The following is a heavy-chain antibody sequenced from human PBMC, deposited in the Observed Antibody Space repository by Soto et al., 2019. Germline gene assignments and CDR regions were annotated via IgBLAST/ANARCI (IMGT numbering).Heavy chain of an antibody. CDR3: ARSPLSYDYVRQTWREVGDSFDV. CDR1: NSSLGAFH. J-gene: IGHJ3*01. V-gene: IGHV4-34*02. D-gene: IGHD3-10*02. Sequence: QVHLEHWGAGLLKPSETLSLTCAIYNSSLGAFHWTWIRQPPGKGLEWIGELIHGGSTNYNPSLKSRVSFSLDTSKSQVSLHVMSVTAADTAVYYCARSPLSYDYVRQTWREVGDSFDVWGRGTSVTVSS. CDR2: LIHGGST.